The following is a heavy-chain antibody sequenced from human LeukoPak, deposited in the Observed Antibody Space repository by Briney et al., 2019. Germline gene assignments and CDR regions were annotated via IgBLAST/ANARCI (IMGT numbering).Heavy chain of an antibody. V-gene: IGHV3-66*02. CDR3: AREFNSGSYHIDAFDI. D-gene: IGHD1-26*01. Sequence: GGSLRLSXAASGFTVSGNYMSWVRQAPGKGLEWVSVIYSGGSTYYADSVKGRFTISRDNSKNTLYLQMNSLRTEDTAVYYCAREFNSGSYHIDAFDIWGQGTMVTVSS. CDR1: GFTVSGNY. CDR2: IYSGGST. J-gene: IGHJ3*02.